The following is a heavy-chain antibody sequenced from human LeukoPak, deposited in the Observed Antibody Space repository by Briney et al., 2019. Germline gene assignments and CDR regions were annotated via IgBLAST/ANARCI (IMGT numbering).Heavy chain of an antibody. D-gene: IGHD3-10*01. CDR2: INPSGGST. CDR1: GYTFPSYY. Sequence: GASVKVSCKASGYTFPSYYMHWVRQAPGQGLEWMGIINPSGGSTSYAQKFQGRVTMTRDTSTSTVYMELSSLRSEDTAVYYCARGGAYYYGSGRLDYWGQGTLVTVSS. V-gene: IGHV1-46*01. CDR3: ARGGAYYYGSGRLDY. J-gene: IGHJ4*02.